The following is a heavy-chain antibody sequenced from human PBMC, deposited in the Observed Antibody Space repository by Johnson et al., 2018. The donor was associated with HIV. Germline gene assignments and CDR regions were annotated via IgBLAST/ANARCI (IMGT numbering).Heavy chain of an antibody. CDR1: GFTFDDYG. J-gene: IGHJ3*02. V-gene: IGHV3-20*04. D-gene: IGHD3-22*01. CDR2: INWTGDST. Sequence: VQLVESGGGVVRPGGSLRLSCAASGFTFDDYGMSWVRQVPGQGLEWVSGINWTGDSTGYAASVKGRFTISRDNSKTMLYLQMNSLRAEDTDVYYCARDRTFAVINSGAFDIWGQGTMVTVSS. CDR3: ARDRTFAVINSGAFDI.